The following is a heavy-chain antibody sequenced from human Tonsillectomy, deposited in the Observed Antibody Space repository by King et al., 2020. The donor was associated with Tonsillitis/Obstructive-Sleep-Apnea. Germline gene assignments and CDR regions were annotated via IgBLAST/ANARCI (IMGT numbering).Heavy chain of an antibody. CDR3: ARGGFGDRGDY. D-gene: IGHD3-10*01. V-gene: IGHV3-30*01. Sequence: VQLVESGGGVVQPGRSLRLSCAASGFTFSSYAMHWVRQAPGKGLEWVAVISYDGSNKYYADSVKGRFTISRDNSKITLYLQMNSLRAEDTAVYYCARGGFGDRGDYWGQGTLVTVSS. CDR1: GFTFSSYA. CDR2: ISYDGSNK. J-gene: IGHJ4*02.